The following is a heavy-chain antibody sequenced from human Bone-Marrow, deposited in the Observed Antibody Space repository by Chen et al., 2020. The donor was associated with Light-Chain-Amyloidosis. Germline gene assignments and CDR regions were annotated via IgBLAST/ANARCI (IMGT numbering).Heavy chain of an antibody. V-gene: IGHV3-74*01. D-gene: IGHD3-9*01. CDR3: ARGGLDHAFDV. Sequence: EVQLVESGGGLVQPWGSLRLSCSASGFTFTTYWMHWVRQAPGRGLVWVSRINNDGSGTLYADSLKGRFTVSRDNARNTLYLQMNSLGAEDTAVYYCARGGLDHAFDVWGQGTRVTVSS. CDR2: INNDGSGT. CDR1: GFTFTTYW. J-gene: IGHJ3*01.